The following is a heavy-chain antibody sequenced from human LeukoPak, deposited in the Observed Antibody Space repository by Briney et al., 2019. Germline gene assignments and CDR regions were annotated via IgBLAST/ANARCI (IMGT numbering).Heavy chain of an antibody. J-gene: IGHJ4*02. CDR3: VRNRGGIAAAGTRYFDS. CDR2: IYIGDST. CDR1: GFTVSSNY. Sequence: GGSLRLSCAASGFTVSSNYMSWVRQAPGKGLEWVSVIYIGDSTYYADSVKGRFTISRDNSKNTLYLQMSSLRVEDTAVYYCVRNRGGIAAAGTRYFDSWGPGTPVTVSS. V-gene: IGHV3-66*01. D-gene: IGHD6-13*01.